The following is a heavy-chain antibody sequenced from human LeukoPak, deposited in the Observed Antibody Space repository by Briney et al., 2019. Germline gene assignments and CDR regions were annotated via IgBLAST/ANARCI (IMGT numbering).Heavy chain of an antibody. D-gene: IGHD2-21*01. J-gene: IGHJ4*02. Sequence: GGSLRLSCVASGFTVTGTYMNWVRQGPGKGLGWVSTIDSSGSPYYANSVKGRYIISRDKSRNPLFLQMNSLRADGTAVYFCARAPVVVGPGVFFEAWSQGTLVTVSA. CDR1: GFTVTGTY. CDR2: IDSSGSP. V-gene: IGHV3-53*01. CDR3: ARAPVVVGPGVFFEA.